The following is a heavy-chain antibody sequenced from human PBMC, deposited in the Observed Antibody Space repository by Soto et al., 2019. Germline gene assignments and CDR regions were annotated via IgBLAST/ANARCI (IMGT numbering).Heavy chain of an antibody. D-gene: IGHD5-12*01. Sequence: QVQLVQSGAEVKKPGSSVTVSCKASGGTFSSYTISWVRQAPGQGLEWMGGIIPIFGTANYAQKFQGRVTINADESTSTAHMELCSLRSVHTAVYYCARGNHRWRQLWYFDLWGRGPLVTVSS. CDR3: ARGNHRWRQLWYFDL. V-gene: IGHV1-69*12. CDR2: IIPIFGTA. CDR1: GGTFSSYT. J-gene: IGHJ2*01.